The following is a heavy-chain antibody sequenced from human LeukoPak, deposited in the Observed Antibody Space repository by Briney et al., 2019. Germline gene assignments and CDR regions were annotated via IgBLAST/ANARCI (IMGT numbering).Heavy chain of an antibody. V-gene: IGHV1-2*02. CDR3: ARGLIVVVPAAINNYYYGMDV. Sequence: ASVKVSCKASGYTFTGYYMHWVRQAPGQGLEWMGWINPNSGGTNYAQKFQGRVTMTRDTSISTAYMELSRLRSDDTVVYYCARGLIVVVPAAINNYYYGMDVWGQGTTVTVSS. CDR2: INPNSGGT. J-gene: IGHJ6*02. D-gene: IGHD2-2*02. CDR1: GYTFTGYY.